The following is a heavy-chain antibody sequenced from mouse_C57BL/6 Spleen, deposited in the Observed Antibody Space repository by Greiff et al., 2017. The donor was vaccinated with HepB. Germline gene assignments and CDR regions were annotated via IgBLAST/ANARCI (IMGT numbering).Heavy chain of an antibody. CDR1: GYSITSGYA. J-gene: IGHJ2*01. CDR3: AREADYYGSGYYFDY. Sequence: EVQLQESGPGMVKPSQSLSLTCTVTGYSITSGYAWHWIRHFPGNKLEWMGYISYSGSTKYNPSLKSRISITHDTSKNHFFLKLNSVTTEDTATYYGAREADYYGSGYYFDYWGQGTTLTVSS. D-gene: IGHD1-1*01. V-gene: IGHV3-1*01. CDR2: ISYSGST.